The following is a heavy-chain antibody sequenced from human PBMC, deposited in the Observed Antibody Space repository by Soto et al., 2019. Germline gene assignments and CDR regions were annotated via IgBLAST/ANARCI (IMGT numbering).Heavy chain of an antibody. Sequence: PGGSLRLSCAASGFTFSSARMNWVRQAPGKGLEWVSSISSKSSYRYYADSVTGRLTISRDNAKNTLYLQMNSLRAEDTAVYYCATFYGYWGQGTLVPVSP. V-gene: IGHV3-21*01. D-gene: IGHD3-16*01. CDR2: ISSKSSYR. CDR3: ATFYGY. CDR1: GFTFSSAR. J-gene: IGHJ4*02.